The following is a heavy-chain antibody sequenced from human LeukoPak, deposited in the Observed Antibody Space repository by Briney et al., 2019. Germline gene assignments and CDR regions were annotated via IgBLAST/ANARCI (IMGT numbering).Heavy chain of an antibody. J-gene: IGHJ4*02. D-gene: IGHD6-19*01. CDR1: GASISSNY. CDR3: AKYGGSGWVIDY. V-gene: IGHV4-59*08. Sequence: TASETLSLTCTVSGASISSNYWTWIRQPPGKGLEYIGYIYYTGGTNYNPSLKSRVTISVDTSKNQFSLKLSSVTAADTAVYFCAKYGGSGWVIDYWGQGTLVTVSS. CDR2: IYYTGGT.